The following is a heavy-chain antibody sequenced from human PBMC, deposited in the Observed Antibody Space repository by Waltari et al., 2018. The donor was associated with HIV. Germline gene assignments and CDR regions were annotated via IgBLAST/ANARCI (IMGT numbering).Heavy chain of an antibody. CDR3: ARGQAGIAAHYYYYGMDV. D-gene: IGHD6-13*01. Sequence: QVQLVQSGAEVKKPGASVKVSCKASGYTFTGYYIHWVRQAPGQGLEWMGWINPNSGGTNYAQKFQGRVTMTRDTSISTAYMELSRLRSDDTAVYYCARGQAGIAAHYYYYGMDVWGQGTTVTVSS. CDR2: INPNSGGT. J-gene: IGHJ6*02. CDR1: GYTFTGYY. V-gene: IGHV1-2*02.